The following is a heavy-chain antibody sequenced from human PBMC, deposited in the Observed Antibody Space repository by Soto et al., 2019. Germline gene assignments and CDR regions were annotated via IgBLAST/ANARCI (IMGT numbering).Heavy chain of an antibody. CDR2: IYWDDDK. V-gene: IGHV2-5*02. J-gene: IGHJ4*02. CDR3: AHRVLRTVFGLVTTTAIYFDF. CDR1: GFSLTTSGVG. D-gene: IGHD3-3*01. Sequence: QITLNESGPTQVKPRQTLTLTCTFSGFSLTTSGVGVGWIRQSPGKAPEWLALIYWDDDKRYSPSLKSRLTITKDTFKKQVVLTMAALDPADTATYYCAHRVLRTVFGLVTTTAIYFDFWGQVTPVAVSS.